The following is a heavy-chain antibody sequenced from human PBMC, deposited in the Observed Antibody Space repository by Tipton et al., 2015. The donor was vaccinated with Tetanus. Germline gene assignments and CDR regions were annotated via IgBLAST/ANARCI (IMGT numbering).Heavy chain of an antibody. CDR1: GGSISSNSYY. J-gene: IGHJ4*02. CDR3: ARQKSSRWYYFDY. CDR2: IYYSGNT. Sequence: LSLTCTVSGGSISSNSYYWGWIRQPPGKGLEWIGSIYYSGNTYYNPSLKSRATISIDTSKNQFSLNLSSVTAADTAVYYCARQKSSRWYYFDYWGQGTLVTVSS. D-gene: IGHD2-2*01. V-gene: IGHV4-39*01.